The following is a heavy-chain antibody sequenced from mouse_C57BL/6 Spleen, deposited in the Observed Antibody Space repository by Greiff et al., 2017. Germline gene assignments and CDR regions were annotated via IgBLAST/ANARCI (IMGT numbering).Heavy chain of an antibody. CDR2: IYWDDDK. CDR3: ARRRGYDYGGVYAMDY. Sequence: QVTLKESGPGILQSSQTLSLTCSFSGFSLSTSGMGVSWIRQPSGKGLEWLAHIYWDDDKRYNPSLKSRLTISKDTSRNQVFLKITSVDTADTATYYCARRRGYDYGGVYAMDYWGQGTSVTVSS. J-gene: IGHJ4*01. CDR1: GFSLSTSGMG. D-gene: IGHD2-4*01. V-gene: IGHV8-12*01.